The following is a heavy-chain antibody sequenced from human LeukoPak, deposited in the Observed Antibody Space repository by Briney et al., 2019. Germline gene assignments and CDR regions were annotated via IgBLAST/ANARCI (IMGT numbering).Heavy chain of an antibody. CDR2: VYSGGST. Sequence: GGSLRLSCAASGFTVSTNYMSWVRQAPGKGLEWVSLVYSGGSTYYAGSVKGRFTISRDNSKNTLYLQMNSLRAEDTAVYYCARGWGRYEIDYWGQGTLVTVSS. V-gene: IGHV3-53*01. D-gene: IGHD3-16*01. CDR1: GFTVSTNY. J-gene: IGHJ4*02. CDR3: ARGWGRYEIDY.